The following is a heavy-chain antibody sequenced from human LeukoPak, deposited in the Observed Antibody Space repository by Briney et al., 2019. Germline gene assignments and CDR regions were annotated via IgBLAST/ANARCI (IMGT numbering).Heavy chain of an antibody. D-gene: IGHD6-13*01. CDR2: ISSSGSTI. V-gene: IGHV3-48*04. Sequence: GGSLRLSCAASGFTFSSYWMSWVRQAPGKGLEWVSYISSSGSTIYYADSVKGRFTISRDNAKNSLYLQMNSLRAEDTAVYYCAKCGRAVAAAGTGVDYWGQGTLVTVSS. CDR3: AKCGRAVAAAGTGVDY. CDR1: GFTFSSYW. J-gene: IGHJ4*02.